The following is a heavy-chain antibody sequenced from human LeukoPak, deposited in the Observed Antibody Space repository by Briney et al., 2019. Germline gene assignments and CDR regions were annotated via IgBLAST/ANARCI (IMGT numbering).Heavy chain of an antibody. V-gene: IGHV3-33*01. J-gene: IGHJ4*02. CDR3: ATLYSSGWYDFDY. D-gene: IGHD6-19*01. CDR1: GFTFSNYG. Sequence: GGSLRLSCAASGFTFSNYGMHWVRQAPGKGLEWVAVIWYDGSNKYYGDSVKGRFTISRDNSKNTLYLQMNSLRAEDTAVYYCATLYSSGWYDFDYWGQGTLVTVSS. CDR2: IWYDGSNK.